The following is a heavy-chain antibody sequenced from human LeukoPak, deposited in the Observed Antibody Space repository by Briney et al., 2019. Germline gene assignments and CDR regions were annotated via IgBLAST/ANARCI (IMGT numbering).Heavy chain of an antibody. J-gene: IGHJ5*02. CDR1: GGSISSGGYY. D-gene: IGHD3-3*01. V-gene: IGHV4-31*03. CDR2: IYYSGST. Sequence: SQTLSLTCTVSGGSISSGGYYWSWIRQHPGKGLEWIGYIYYSGSTYYNPSLKSRVTISVDTSKNQFSLKLSSVTAADTAVYYCARRNAAYYDFWSGGHNWFDPWGQGTLVTVSS. CDR3: ARRNAAYYDFWSGGHNWFDP.